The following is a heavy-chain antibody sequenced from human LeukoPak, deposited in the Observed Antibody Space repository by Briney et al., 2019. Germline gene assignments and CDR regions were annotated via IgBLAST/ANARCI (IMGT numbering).Heavy chain of an antibody. Sequence: PGGSLRLSCAASGFTFDDYAMHWVRQAPGKGLEWASGISWNSGSIGYADSVKGRFTISRDNAKNSLYLQMNSLRAEDTALYYCAKDIYDSSGYRTLSGAFDIWGQRTMVTVSS. CDR1: GFTFDDYA. J-gene: IGHJ3*02. V-gene: IGHV3-9*01. CDR2: ISWNSGSI. CDR3: AKDIYDSSGYRTLSGAFDI. D-gene: IGHD3-22*01.